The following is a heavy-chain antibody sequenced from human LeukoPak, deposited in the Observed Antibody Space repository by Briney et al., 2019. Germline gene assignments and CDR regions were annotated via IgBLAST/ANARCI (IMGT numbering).Heavy chain of an antibody. D-gene: IGHD6-13*01. Sequence: ASVKVSCKASGYTFTGYYMHWVRQAPGQGLEWMGWINPNSGGTNYAQKFQGRVTMTRDTSISTAYMELSRLRSDDTAVYYCARDQATWKXLYXSXXXXFDPWGQGTLVTVS. V-gene: IGHV1-2*02. J-gene: IGHJ5*02. CDR3: ARDQATWKXLYXSXXXXFDP. CDR2: INPNSGGT. CDR1: GYTFTGYY.